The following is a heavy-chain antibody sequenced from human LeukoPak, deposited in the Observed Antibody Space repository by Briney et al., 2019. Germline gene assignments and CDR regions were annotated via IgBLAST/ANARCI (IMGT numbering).Heavy chain of an antibody. CDR3: ARHAVEGKWIQFYYFNY. J-gene: IGHJ4*02. D-gene: IGHD5-24*01. Sequence: RPSETLSLTCAVSGGSIRNSSFYWGWIRQPPGKGLEWIASIYSTGTTYYNPSIKSRITIFVDTSKNQVSLKLRSVTAADTAVYYCARHAVEGKWIQFYYFNYWGQGSLVTVSS. V-gene: IGHV4-39*01. CDR1: GGSIRNSSFY. CDR2: IYSTGTT.